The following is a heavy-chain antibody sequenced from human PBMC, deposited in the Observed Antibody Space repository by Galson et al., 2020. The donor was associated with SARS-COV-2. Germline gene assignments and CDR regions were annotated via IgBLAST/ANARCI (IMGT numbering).Heavy chain of an antibody. CDR2: ISYDGGNK. Sequence: QLGESLKISCAASGFTFSSYAMHWVRQAPGKGLEWVAVISYDGGNKYYADSVKGRFTISRDNSKNTLYLQMNSLRAEDTAVDYCARTYSGSYWSYFDYWGQGTLVTVSS. CDR3: ARTYSGSYWSYFDY. D-gene: IGHD1-26*01. CDR1: GFTFSSYA. V-gene: IGHV3-30*04. J-gene: IGHJ4*02.